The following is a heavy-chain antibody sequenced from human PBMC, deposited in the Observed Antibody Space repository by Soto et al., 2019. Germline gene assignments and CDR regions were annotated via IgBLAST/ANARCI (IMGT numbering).Heavy chain of an antibody. CDR2: ISYDGSNK. J-gene: IGHJ4*02. D-gene: IGHD3-10*01. Sequence: GGSLRLSCAASGFTFSSYAMHWVRQAPGKGLEWVAVISYDGSNKYYADSVKGRFTISRDNSKNTLYLQMNSLRAEDTAVYYCARAYYYGSGSYSNFVNNWGQGTLVTVSS. CDR3: ARAYYYGSGSYSNFVNN. V-gene: IGHV3-30-3*01. CDR1: GFTFSSYA.